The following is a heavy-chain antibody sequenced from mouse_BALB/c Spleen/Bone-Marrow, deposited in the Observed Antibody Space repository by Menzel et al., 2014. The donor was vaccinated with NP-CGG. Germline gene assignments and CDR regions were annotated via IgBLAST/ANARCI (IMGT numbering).Heavy chain of an antibody. V-gene: IGHV1-54*01. D-gene: IGHD2-10*02. J-gene: IGHJ4*01. CDR2: INPGSGGT. CDR1: GYAFTNYL. Sequence: VKVVESGAELVRPGTSVKVSCKASGYAFTNYLIEWVKQRPGQGLEWIGVINPGSGGTNYNEKFKGKATLTADKSSSTAYMQLSSLTSDDSAVYFCARSRYGKGAMDYWGQGTSVTVSS. CDR3: ARSRYGKGAMDY.